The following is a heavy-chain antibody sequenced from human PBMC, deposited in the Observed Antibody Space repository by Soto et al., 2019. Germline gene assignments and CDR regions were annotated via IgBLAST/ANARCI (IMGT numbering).Heavy chain of an antibody. CDR1: CGSMTSYY. D-gene: IGHD5-12*01. J-gene: IGHJ4*02. CDR3: ARRNIALEICHF. Sequence: ETLSDTSSVVCGSMTSYYWSWIRQPPGKGLEWIGFIYYTGNTKYNPSLKSRVTISIDTSKSLFSLKLNSVTAADTAVYYCARRNIALEICHFWGPGTVVTVSS. CDR2: IYYTGNT. V-gene: IGHV4-59*08.